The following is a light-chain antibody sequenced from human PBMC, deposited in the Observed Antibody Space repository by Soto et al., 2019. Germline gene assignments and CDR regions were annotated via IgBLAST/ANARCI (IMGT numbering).Light chain of an antibody. CDR2: DAS. V-gene: IGKV1-5*01. J-gene: IGKJ2*01. CDR3: QHYNGY. Sequence: DMPMTQSPTTLSASVGDRVTITCRASQTIRSWLAWYQQKPGKAPKVLIYDASTLESGVPSRFSGSGFGTEFTLTISSLQPDDFATYYCQHYNGYFGQGTKLEIK. CDR1: QTIRSW.